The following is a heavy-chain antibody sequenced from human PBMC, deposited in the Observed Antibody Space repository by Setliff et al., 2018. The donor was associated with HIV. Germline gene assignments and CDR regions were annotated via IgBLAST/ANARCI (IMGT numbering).Heavy chain of an antibody. CDR1: GFTLDDYA. J-gene: IGHJ4*02. CDR3: AKEFEDLSGAY. CDR2: INWNGGSI. V-gene: IGHV3-20*04. Sequence: PGGSLRLSCAASGFTLDDYAMSWVRQVPGKGLEWVAGINWNGGSINYADSVKGRFTISRDNSKNTLYLQMNSLRAEDTATYYCAKEFEDLSGAYWGQGTLVTVSS. D-gene: IGHD3-10*01.